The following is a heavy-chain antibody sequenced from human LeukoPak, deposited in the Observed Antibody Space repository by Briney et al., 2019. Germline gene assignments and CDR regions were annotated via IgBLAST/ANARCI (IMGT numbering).Heavy chain of an antibody. D-gene: IGHD6-19*01. Sequence: GGSLRLSCAASGFTFSSYSMNWVRQAPGKGLEWVSYISSSSSSTIYYADSVKGRFTISRDNAKNSLYLQMNSLRAEDTAVYYCSVLGIAVAGPDYWGQGTLVTVSS. CDR3: SVLGIAVAGPDY. J-gene: IGHJ4*02. CDR2: ISSSSSSTI. V-gene: IGHV3-48*01. CDR1: GFTFSSYS.